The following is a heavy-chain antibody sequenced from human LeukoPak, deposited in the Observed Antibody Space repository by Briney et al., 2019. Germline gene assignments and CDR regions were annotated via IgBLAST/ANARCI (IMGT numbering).Heavy chain of an antibody. CDR2: ISSSSTYT. CDR3: ARESDSSGYYDY. D-gene: IGHD3-22*01. CDR1: GFSFSNFY. Sequence: GGSLRLSCAASGFSFSNFYMSWLRQAPGKGLEWVSYISSSSTYTKSADYVRGRFTISRDNAKNSLYLQMNSLRVEDTAVYYCARESDSSGYYDYWGQGTLVTVSS. V-gene: IGHV3-11*06. J-gene: IGHJ4*02.